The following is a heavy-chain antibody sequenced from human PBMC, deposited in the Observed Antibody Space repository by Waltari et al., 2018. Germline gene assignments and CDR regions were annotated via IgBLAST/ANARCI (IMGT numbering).Heavy chain of an antibody. J-gene: IGHJ6*02. V-gene: IGHV1-69*02. CDR2: IIPILGIA. Sequence: QVQLVQSGAEVKKPGSSVKVSCKASGGTFSSYTISWVRQAPGQGLEWMGRIIPILGIANDAQKFQGRVTITADKSTSTAYMELSSLRSEDTAVYYCARGEGGSSWYDTPWYYGMDVWGQGTTVTVSS. CDR1: GGTFSSYT. D-gene: IGHD6-13*01. CDR3: ARGEGGSSWYDTPWYYGMDV.